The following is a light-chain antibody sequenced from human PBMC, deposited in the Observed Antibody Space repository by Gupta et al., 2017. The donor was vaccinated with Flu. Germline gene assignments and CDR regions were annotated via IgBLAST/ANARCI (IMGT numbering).Light chain of an antibody. CDR1: QSVSGNY. CDR2: AVS. V-gene: IGKV3-20*01. Sequence: EIVLTQSPGTLSLSPGEGGTLSCRASQSVSGNYFAWYQQKPGQAPSLLSYAVSSRAPGIPDRFSGSGSGTDFTLTISRLEPEDFAVYYGQQYGRSPLTFGGGTKVDIK. CDR3: QQYGRSPLT. J-gene: IGKJ4*01.